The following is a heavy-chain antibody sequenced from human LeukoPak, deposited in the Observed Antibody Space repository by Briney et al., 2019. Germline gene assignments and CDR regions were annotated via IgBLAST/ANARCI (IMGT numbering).Heavy chain of an antibody. CDR1: GGSISSYY. V-gene: IGHV4-59*01. CDR2: IYYSGST. J-gene: IGHJ4*02. D-gene: IGHD5-24*01. Sequence: PSETLSLTCTVSGGSISSYYWSWIRQPPGKGLEWIGYIYYSGSTNYNPSLKSRVTISVDTSKNQFSLKLSSVTAADTAVYYCASETATNLFDYWGQGTLVTVSS. CDR3: ASETATNLFDY.